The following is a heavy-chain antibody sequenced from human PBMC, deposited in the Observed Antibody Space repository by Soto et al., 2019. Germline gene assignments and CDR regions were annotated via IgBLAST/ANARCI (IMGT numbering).Heavy chain of an antibody. CDR1: GGSIGSSSYY. CDR2: IYYSGST. Sequence: PSETLSLTCTVSGGSIGSSSYYWGWIRQPPGKGLEWIGSIYYSGSTYYNPSLKSRVTISVDTSKNQFSLKLSSVTAADTAVYYCARPRHCSGGSCYPGAFDIWGQGTMVTVSS. CDR3: ARPRHCSGGSCYPGAFDI. D-gene: IGHD2-15*01. J-gene: IGHJ3*02. V-gene: IGHV4-39*01.